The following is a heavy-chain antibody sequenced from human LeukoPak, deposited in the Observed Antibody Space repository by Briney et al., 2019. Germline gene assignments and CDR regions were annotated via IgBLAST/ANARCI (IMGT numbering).Heavy chain of an antibody. J-gene: IGHJ4*02. CDR1: GDSISNYY. Sequence: PSQTLSLTCTVSGDSISNYYWSWIRQPPGKGLEWIGYISYSGSANYNPSLKSRVTISVDTSKNQFSLNLNSVTAADTAVYFCARGYSSSWYGFDYWGQGTLVTVSP. V-gene: IGHV4-59*01. D-gene: IGHD6-13*01. CDR3: ARGYSSSWYGFDY. CDR2: ISYSGSA.